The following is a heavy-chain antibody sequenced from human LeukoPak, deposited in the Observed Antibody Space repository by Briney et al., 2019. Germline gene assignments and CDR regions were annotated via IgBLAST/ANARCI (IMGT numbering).Heavy chain of an antibody. V-gene: IGHV4-59*08. Sequence: KPSETLSLTCSVSGGSISSHYWSWIRQPPGKGLEWLGYTHYTGETRSIPSVRSRLTMSTGTSKNQVSPTLSFVTAADTAVYYCANSPPGDYGVGNWGQGLLVTVSS. D-gene: IGHD3-16*01. CDR3: ANSPPGDYGVGN. J-gene: IGHJ4*02. CDR1: GGSISSHY. CDR2: THYTGET.